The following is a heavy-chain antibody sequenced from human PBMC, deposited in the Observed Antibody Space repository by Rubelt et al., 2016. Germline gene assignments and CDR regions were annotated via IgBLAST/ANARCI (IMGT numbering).Heavy chain of an antibody. V-gene: IGHV4-34*01. J-gene: IGHJ6*02. CDR2: IDFSGST. CDR1: GGSFSRYY. D-gene: IGHD3-16*01. Sequence: QLQLQQWGAGLLKPSETLSLTCAVSGGSFSRYYWSWIRQPPGKGLEWIGEIDFSGSTNYNPSLKSRVTISVDTSKNQFALKLSSGTAADTAVYYCARGRLGYGMDVWGQGTTVTVSS. CDR3: ARGRLGYGMDV.